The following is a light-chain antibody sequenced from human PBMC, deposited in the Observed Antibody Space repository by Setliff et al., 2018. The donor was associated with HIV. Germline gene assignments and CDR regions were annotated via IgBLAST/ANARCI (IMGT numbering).Light chain of an antibody. CDR2: EVT. CDR3: SAYAGVGTV. Sequence: QSVLTQPASVSGSPGQSITISCTGTSSDVGTYRFVSWYQQHPGKVPKLMIYEVTKRPSGVSNRFSAPKSGNTASLTISGLQAEDEADYYCSAYAGVGTVFGTGTKVTVL. V-gene: IGLV2-23*02. CDR1: SSDVGTYRF. J-gene: IGLJ1*01.